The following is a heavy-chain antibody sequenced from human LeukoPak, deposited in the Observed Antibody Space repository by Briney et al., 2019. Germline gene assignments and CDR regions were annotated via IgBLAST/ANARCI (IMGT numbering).Heavy chain of an antibody. J-gene: IGHJ4*02. CDR2: ISWNSGSI. V-gene: IGHV3-9*01. CDR3: AKDSPPYRGSGSYFDY. D-gene: IGHD3-10*01. CDR1: GFTFDDYA. Sequence: GGSLRLSCAASGFTFDDYAMHWVRQAPGKGLEWVSGISWNSGSIGYADSVKGRFTISRDNSKNTLYLQMNSLRAEDTAVYYCAKDSPPYRGSGSYFDYWGQGALVTVSS.